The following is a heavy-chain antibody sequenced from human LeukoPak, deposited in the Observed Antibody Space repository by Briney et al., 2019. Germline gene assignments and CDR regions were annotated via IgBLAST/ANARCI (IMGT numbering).Heavy chain of an antibody. Sequence: PSETLSLTCTVSGGSISSSSYYWGWIRQPPGKGLEWIGTVYYSGTTYYNPSLKSRVTISVDTSKNQFSLKLSSVTAADTAVYYCARQYGSGFWCFDPWGQGTLVTVSS. J-gene: IGHJ5*02. CDR3: ARQYGSGFWCFDP. CDR1: GGSISSSSYY. CDR2: VYYSGTT. D-gene: IGHD3-10*01. V-gene: IGHV4-39*01.